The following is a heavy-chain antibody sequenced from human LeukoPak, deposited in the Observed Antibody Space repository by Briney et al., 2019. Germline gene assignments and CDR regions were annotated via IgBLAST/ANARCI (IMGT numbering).Heavy chain of an antibody. Sequence: GGSLRLSCAASGFTFSNYAMSWVRQAPGKGRQGVSAITGSGDSTYYADAVKGRFTISRDNAKNSLYLQMNSLRAEDTAVYYCARGGVVPAAPGDYWGEGTLVTVCS. V-gene: IGHV3-23*01. J-gene: IGHJ4*02. CDR3: ARGGVVPAAPGDY. CDR1: GFTFSNYA. D-gene: IGHD2-2*01. CDR2: ITGSGDST.